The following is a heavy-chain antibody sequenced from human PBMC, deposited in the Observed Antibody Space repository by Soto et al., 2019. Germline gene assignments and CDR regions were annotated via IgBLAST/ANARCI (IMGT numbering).Heavy chain of an antibody. CDR2: IYRGGST. D-gene: IGHD5-12*01. CDR3: ARARFGGLAAIFADC. CDR1: GFTVSNNY. J-gene: IGHJ4*02. Sequence: EVQLVESGGGLVQPGGSLRLSCAASGFTVSNNYMTWVRQAPGKGLEWVSVIYRGGSTYYADSVRGRFTISRDNSKYTLYLQMSSLRAEDTAVYYCARARFGGLAAIFADCWGQGTLVTVSS. V-gene: IGHV3-66*01.